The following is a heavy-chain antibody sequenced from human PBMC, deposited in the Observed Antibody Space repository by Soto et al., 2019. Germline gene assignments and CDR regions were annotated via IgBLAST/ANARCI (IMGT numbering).Heavy chain of an antibody. V-gene: IGHV1-2*04. J-gene: IGHJ6*02. Sequence: ASVKVSCKASGYTFTGYYIHWVRQAPGQGLEWMGWINPNSGGTNYAQKFQGWVTMTRDTSISTVYMELSRLRSDDTAVYYCARNYGSGSEDYYYGMDVWGQGTTVTVSS. CDR1: GYTFTGYY. D-gene: IGHD3-10*01. CDR3: ARNYGSGSEDYYYGMDV. CDR2: INPNSGGT.